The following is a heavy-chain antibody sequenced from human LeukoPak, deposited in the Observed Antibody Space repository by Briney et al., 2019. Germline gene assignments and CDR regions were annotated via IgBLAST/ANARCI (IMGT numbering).Heavy chain of an antibody. J-gene: IGHJ4*02. D-gene: IGHD3-10*01. CDR1: GGSISSGGYS. Sequence: PSETLSLTCAVSGGSISSGGYSWSWIRQPPGKGLEWIGYIYHSGSTYYNPSLKSRVTISVDRSKNQFSLKLSSVTAADTAVCYCARGGNYYGSSSPFDYWGQGTLVTVSS. CDR2: IYHSGST. V-gene: IGHV4-30-2*01. CDR3: ARGGNYYGSSSPFDY.